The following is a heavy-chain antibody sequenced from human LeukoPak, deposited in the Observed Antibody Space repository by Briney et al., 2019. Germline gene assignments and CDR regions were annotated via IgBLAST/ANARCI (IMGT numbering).Heavy chain of an antibody. J-gene: IGHJ5*02. CDR1: GFTFSSFW. CDR3: ARYSLRNWFDP. CDR2: INHDGSGT. D-gene: IGHD2-15*01. V-gene: IGHV3-74*01. Sequence: GGSLRLSCAASGFTFSSFWMHWVRQAPGKGLVWVSRINHDGSGTNYADSVKGRFTMSRDNAKNTLYLQMNSLRAEDTAVYYCARYSLRNWFDPWGQGTLVTVSS.